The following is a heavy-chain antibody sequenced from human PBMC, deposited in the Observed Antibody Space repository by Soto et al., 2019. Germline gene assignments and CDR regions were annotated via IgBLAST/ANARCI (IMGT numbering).Heavy chain of an antibody. CDR1: GFTFRDYA. CDR3: ARAVTRRNYYYYGMDV. Sequence: GGSLRLSCAASGFTFRDYAMSWVRQAPGKGLEWVSSISSSSSYIYYADSVKGRFTISRDNAKNSLYLQMNSLRAEDTAVYYCARAVTRRNYYYYGMDVWGQGTTVTVSS. CDR2: ISSSSSYI. D-gene: IGHD4-4*01. J-gene: IGHJ6*02. V-gene: IGHV3-21*01.